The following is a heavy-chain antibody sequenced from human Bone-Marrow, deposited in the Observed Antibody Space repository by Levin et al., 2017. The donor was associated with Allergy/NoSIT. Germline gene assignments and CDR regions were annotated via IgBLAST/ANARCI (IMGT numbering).Heavy chain of an antibody. Sequence: LSLTCAASGLTFSSSGMHWVRQAPGKGLEWVAIIWNDGNYKFYGDSVKGRFTISRDDSKNMVYLEVNSLTAEDTAMYYCARDTVTHALDVWGQGTTVTVSS. D-gene: IGHD4-17*01. CDR1: GLTFSSSG. CDR2: IWNDGNYK. V-gene: IGHV3-33*01. J-gene: IGHJ6*02. CDR3: ARDTVTHALDV.